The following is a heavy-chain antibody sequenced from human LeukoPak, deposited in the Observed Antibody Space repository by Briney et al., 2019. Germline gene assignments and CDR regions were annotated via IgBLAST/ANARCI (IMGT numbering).Heavy chain of an antibody. CDR1: GGSISSGGYY. V-gene: IGHV4-31*03. CDR2: IYYSGST. J-gene: IGHJ3*02. D-gene: IGHD3-3*01. Sequence: TLSLTCTVSGGSISSGGYYWSWIRQHPGKGLGWIGYIYYSGSTYYNPSLQSRVTISVDTSKIQFSLKLSSVTAADTAVYYCARADATGGRFHAFDIWGQGTMGTVSS. CDR3: ARADATGGRFHAFDI.